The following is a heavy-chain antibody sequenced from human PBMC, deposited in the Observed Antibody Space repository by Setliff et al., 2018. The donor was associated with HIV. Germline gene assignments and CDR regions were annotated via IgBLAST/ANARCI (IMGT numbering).Heavy chain of an antibody. CDR1: GYTFTSYA. J-gene: IGHJ4*02. CDR3: AGTHDTYYNFWRGYYSFYY. D-gene: IGHD3-3*01. CDR2: INAGNGNT. V-gene: IGHV1-3*01. Sequence: ASVKVSCKASGYTFTSYAMHWVRQAPGQRLEWMGWINAGNGNTKYSQKFQGRVTITRDTSASTAYMELSSLRSEDTAVYYCAGTHDTYYNFWRGYYSFYYLGQGPLVTVSS.